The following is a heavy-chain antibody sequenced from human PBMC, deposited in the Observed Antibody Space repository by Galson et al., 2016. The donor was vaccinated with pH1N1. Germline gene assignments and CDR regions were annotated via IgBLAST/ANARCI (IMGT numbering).Heavy chain of an antibody. J-gene: IGHJ4*02. CDR1: GFTFSNYW. Sequence: SLRLSCAASGFTFSNYWMHWVRQVPGKGLEWVANIREDGSETYYVESVRGRFTISRDNAKNSLYLQMNSLRDEDTALYYCARAIGSRSAYWGQGTLVTVSS. V-gene: IGHV3-7*01. CDR2: IREDGSET. CDR3: ARAIGSRSAY. D-gene: IGHD3-16*02.